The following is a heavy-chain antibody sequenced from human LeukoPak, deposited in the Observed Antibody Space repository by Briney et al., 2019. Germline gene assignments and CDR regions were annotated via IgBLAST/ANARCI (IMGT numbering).Heavy chain of an antibody. CDR2: IHGNGETT. J-gene: IGHJ3*02. V-gene: IGHV3-23*01. CDR3: AKDPNGDYVGAFDS. CDR1: GFSFSNYD. D-gene: IGHD4-17*01. Sequence: GGSLRLSCAASGFSFSNYDIHWVRQAPGKGLEWVSGIHGNGETTYYADSVKGRFTISRDNSRELLYLQMNSLRVEDTAVYYCAKDPNGDYVGAFDSWGQGKMVTVSS.